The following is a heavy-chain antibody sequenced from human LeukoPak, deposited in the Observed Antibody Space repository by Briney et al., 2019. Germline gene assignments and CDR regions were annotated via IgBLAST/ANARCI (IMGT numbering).Heavy chain of an antibody. CDR3: ARDPSNTSGRNLFFDY. D-gene: IGHD6-19*01. CDR2: ISCYNGDT. CDR1: GYIFNKYG. J-gene: IGHJ4*02. V-gene: IGHV1-18*01. Sequence: ASVKVSCKASGYIFNKYGVSWVRQAPGQGLEWLAWISCYNGDTNYAQKFQGRVTVTTDTSMSTVFMELRNLNTDDTAVYYCARDPSNTSGRNLFFDYWGQGTLVTVSS.